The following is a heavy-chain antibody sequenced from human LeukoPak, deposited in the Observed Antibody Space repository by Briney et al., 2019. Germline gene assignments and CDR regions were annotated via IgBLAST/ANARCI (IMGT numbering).Heavy chain of an antibody. CDR1: GFTFSSYG. D-gene: IGHD3-22*01. CDR3: AKDPSYYYDSSGWPPAYYFDY. J-gene: IGHJ4*02. V-gene: IGHV3-30*18. Sequence: GGSLRLSCAASGFTFSSYGMHWVRQAPGKGLERVAVISYDGSNKYYADSVKGRFTISRDNSKNTLYLQMNSLRAEDTAVYYCAKDPSYYYDSSGWPPAYYFDYWGQGTLVTVSS. CDR2: ISYDGSNK.